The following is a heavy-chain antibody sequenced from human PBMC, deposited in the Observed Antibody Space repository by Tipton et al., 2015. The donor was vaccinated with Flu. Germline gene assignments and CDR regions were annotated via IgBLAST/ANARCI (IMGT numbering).Heavy chain of an antibody. Sequence: QVQLVQAGGEVKKPGASVKVSCKASGYTFTGYYMHWVRQAPGQGLEWMGWINPDSGGTHYAQRFQGRVTMTRDTSISTAYMELSKLRSDDTAVYYCAREYREFDTWGQGTLVTVSS. V-gene: IGHV1-2*02. CDR3: AREYREFDT. CDR2: INPDSGGT. CDR1: GYTFTGYY. J-gene: IGHJ5*02. D-gene: IGHD1-26*01.